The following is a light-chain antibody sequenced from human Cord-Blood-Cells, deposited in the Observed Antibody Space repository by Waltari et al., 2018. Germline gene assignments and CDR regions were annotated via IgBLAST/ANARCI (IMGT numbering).Light chain of an antibody. Sequence: DIVMTQSPLSLPVPTGEPASISCRSSQSLLHSNGYNYLDWYLQKPGQSPQLLIYLGSNRASGVPDRFSGSGSGTDFTLKISRVEAEDVGVYYCIQALQTPLTFGGGTKVEIK. CDR3: IQALQTPLT. CDR1: QSLLHSNGYNY. V-gene: IGKV2-28*01. CDR2: LGS. J-gene: IGKJ4*01.